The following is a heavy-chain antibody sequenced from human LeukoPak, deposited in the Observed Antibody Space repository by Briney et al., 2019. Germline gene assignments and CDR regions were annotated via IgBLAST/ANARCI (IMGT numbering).Heavy chain of an antibody. V-gene: IGHV4-38-2*02. CDR2: IYHTGTT. CDR1: GYSITSGHY. D-gene: IGHD3-16*01. Sequence: SETLSLTCTVAGYSITSGHYWGCIRQSPGKGLEWIGTIYHTGTTYNNPSLKSRVTISVDTSQNQFSLRLNSVGAADTAVYYCVRDPWGSNRFDPWGQGIQVIVSS. CDR3: VRDPWGSNRFDP. J-gene: IGHJ5*02.